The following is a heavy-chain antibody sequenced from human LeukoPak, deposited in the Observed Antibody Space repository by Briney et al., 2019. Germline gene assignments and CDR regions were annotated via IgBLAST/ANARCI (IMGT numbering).Heavy chain of an antibody. CDR3: AKWGDYDILTGYYVSDF. Sequence: GASLRLSCPASGFILRNYAMSWVRQAPGKGLEWVSAITDSGDTTYYADSVKGRFTISRDNSKNTLYVEMNHLRAEDTAVYYCAKWGDYDILTGYYVSDFWGQGALVTVSS. V-gene: IGHV3-23*01. D-gene: IGHD3-9*01. J-gene: IGHJ4*02. CDR2: ITDSGDTT. CDR1: GFILRNYA.